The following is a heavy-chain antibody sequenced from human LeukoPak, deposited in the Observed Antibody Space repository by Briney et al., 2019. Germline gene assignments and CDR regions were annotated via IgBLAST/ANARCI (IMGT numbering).Heavy chain of an antibody. Sequence: SETLSLTCAVYGESFSGYYWSWIRQPPGKGLEWIGEINHSGSTNYNPSLKSRVTISVDTSKNQFSLKLSSVTAADTAVYYCARSTRLYSSGWVLDYWGQGTLVTVSS. D-gene: IGHD6-19*01. CDR2: INHSGST. CDR3: ARSTRLYSSGWVLDY. V-gene: IGHV4-34*01. CDR1: GESFSGYY. J-gene: IGHJ4*02.